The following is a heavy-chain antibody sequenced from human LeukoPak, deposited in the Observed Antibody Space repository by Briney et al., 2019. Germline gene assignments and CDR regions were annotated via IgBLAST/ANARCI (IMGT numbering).Heavy chain of an antibody. CDR1: GGSFSGYY. Sequence: PSGTLSLTCAVYGGSFSGYYWSWIRQPPGKGLEWIGEINHSGRNTNYNPSLKSRVTISVDTSKNQFSLKLSSVTAADTAVYYCARGGRKYNWNYEDAFDIWGQGTMVTVSS. V-gene: IGHV4-34*01. J-gene: IGHJ3*02. CDR3: ARGGRKYNWNYEDAFDI. CDR2: INHSGRNT. D-gene: IGHD1-7*01.